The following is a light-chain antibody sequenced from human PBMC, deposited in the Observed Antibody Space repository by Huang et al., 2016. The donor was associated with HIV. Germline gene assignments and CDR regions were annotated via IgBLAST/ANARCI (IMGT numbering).Light chain of an antibody. CDR2: AAS. V-gene: IGKV1-39*01. CDR3: QQSYSTPT. J-gene: IGKJ2*01. Sequence: DIQMTQSPSSLSVSVGDRVTITCRASQSIRRSLNWYQQKPGKAPKLLIYAASSLQSGVPSRFSGSGSGTDFTLTISSLQPEDFATYYCQQSYSTPTFGQGTKLEIK. CDR1: QSIRRS.